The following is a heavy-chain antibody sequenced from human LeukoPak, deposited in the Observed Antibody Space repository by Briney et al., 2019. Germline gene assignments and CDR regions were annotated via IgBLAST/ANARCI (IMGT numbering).Heavy chain of an antibody. CDR1: GGSISSSSYY. J-gene: IGHJ3*02. D-gene: IGHD3-10*01. Sequence: SETLSLTCTVSGGSISSSSYYWSWIRQPAGKGLEWIGRICTSGSTNYNPSLKSRVTMSVDTSKNQFSLKLSSVTAADTAVYYCARDMWFGDDAFDIWGQGTMVTVSS. CDR3: ARDMWFGDDAFDI. V-gene: IGHV4-61*02. CDR2: ICTSGST.